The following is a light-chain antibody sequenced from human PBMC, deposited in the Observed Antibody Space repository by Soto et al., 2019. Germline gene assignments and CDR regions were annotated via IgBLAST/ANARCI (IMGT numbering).Light chain of an antibody. CDR1: QGIGDT. CDR3: QPYNNWPLT. CDR2: DTS. J-gene: IGKJ4*01. Sequence: EVVVTQSPATQSVSEGEGATLXXRGRQGIGDTLAWYQHKPGQTPRLLXYDTSTRATGVPTRFSGSRSGAEFTLTINSLQSEDFAVYYCQPYNNWPLTFGGGTKV. V-gene: IGKV3-15*01.